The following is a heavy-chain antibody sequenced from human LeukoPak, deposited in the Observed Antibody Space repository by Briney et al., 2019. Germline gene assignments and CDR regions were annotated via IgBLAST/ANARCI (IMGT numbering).Heavy chain of an antibody. Sequence: PSETLSLTCAVSGYSISSGYYWGWFRQPPGKGREWIGSIYHIGSTYYNPSLKRRVTISVDTSKNQFSLKLSSVTAADTAVYYCARGLTYYDFWSGHHPGSYYMDVWGKGTTVTVSS. J-gene: IGHJ6*03. D-gene: IGHD3-3*01. CDR1: GYSISSGYY. CDR2: IYHIGST. V-gene: IGHV4-38-2*01. CDR3: ARGLTYYDFWSGHHPGSYYMDV.